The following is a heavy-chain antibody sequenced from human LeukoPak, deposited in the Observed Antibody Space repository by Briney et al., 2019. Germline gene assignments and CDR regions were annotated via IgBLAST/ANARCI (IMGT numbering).Heavy chain of an antibody. J-gene: IGHJ6*02. Sequence: GGSLRLSCAASGFTISGYWLHWVRQAPGKGLVWVSHINGDGSSISYADSVKGRFTISRDNTKNTLYLQMNSLRAEDTAVHYCARDKAYGMDVWGQGTTVTVSS. CDR1: GFTISGYW. V-gene: IGHV3-74*01. CDR2: INGDGSSI. CDR3: ARDKAYGMDV.